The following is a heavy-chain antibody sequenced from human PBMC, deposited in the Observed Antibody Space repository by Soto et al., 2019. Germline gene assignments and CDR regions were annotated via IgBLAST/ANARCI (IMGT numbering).Heavy chain of an antibody. V-gene: IGHV1-46*01. CDR1: GYTFXXXX. CDR3: XXXXXXXXXLXXFDP. Sequence: QVQLVQSGAEVKKPGASVKVSCKASGYTFXXXXXXXXRQAPGQGLEWVGMINPRGFFTTYAQKFRGRVTMTGDTSTSVVYMELTXLRSXDXXVXXXXXXXXXXXXLXXFDPWGQGTLVSVSS. CDR2: INPRGFFT. J-gene: IGHJ5*02.